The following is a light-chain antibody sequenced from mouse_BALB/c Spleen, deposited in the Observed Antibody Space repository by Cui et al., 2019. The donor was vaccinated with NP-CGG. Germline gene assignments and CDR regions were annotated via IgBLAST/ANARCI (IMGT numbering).Light chain of an antibody. J-gene: IGLJ1*01. V-gene: IGLV1*01. CDR2: GTN. Sequence: QPVVTPESALTTSPGETVTLTCRSSTGAVTTSNYANGVQEKPDHLFTGLIGGTNNRAPGVPARFSGSLIGDKAALTITGAQTEDEAIYFCALWYSNHWVFGGGTKLTVL. CDR1: TGAVTTSNY. CDR3: ALWYSNHWV.